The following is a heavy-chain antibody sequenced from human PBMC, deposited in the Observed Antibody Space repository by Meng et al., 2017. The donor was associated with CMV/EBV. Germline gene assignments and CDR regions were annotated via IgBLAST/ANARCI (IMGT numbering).Heavy chain of an antibody. V-gene: IGHV3-48*04. D-gene: IGHD3-22*01. CDR2: ISSSSTI. J-gene: IGHJ4*02. Sequence: GGSLRLSCAASGFTFSSYSMNWVRQAPGKGLEWVSYISSSSTIYYADSVKGRFTISRDNAKNSLYLQMNSLRAEDTAVYYCARLPSSKRITMIVVDYWGQGTLVTVSS. CDR1: GFTFSSYS. CDR3: ARLPSSKRITMIVVDY.